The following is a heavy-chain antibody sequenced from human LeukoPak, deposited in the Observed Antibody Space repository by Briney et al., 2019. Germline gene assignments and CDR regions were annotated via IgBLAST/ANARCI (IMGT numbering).Heavy chain of an antibody. D-gene: IGHD6-19*01. CDR1: GFTFSSYW. CDR3: ASSLAVADAFDI. J-gene: IGHJ3*02. V-gene: IGHV3-7*01. CDR2: IKQDGSEK. Sequence: PGGSLRLSCAASGFTFSSYWMSWDRQAPGKGLEWVANIKQDGSEKYYVDSVKGRFTISRDNAKNSLYLQMNSLRAEDTAVYYCASSLAVADAFDIWGQGTMVTVSS.